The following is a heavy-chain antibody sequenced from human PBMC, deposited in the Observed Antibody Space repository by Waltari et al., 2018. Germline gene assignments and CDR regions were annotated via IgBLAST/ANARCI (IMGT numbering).Heavy chain of an antibody. V-gene: IGHV3-7*01. CDR3: VRNRGWQQFDF. CDR2: IKEDGGRK. J-gene: IGHJ4*02. D-gene: IGHD2-15*01. Sequence: EVQLVESGGGLVQPGGSVRRSCAASGFTLSQYWMGWVRQAPGKGLEWVAGIKEDGGRKDYVDSVKGRFTISRDNAKSTLYLQMNSLRAEDTAVFYCVRNRGWQQFDFWGQGTLVTVSS. CDR1: GFTLSQYW.